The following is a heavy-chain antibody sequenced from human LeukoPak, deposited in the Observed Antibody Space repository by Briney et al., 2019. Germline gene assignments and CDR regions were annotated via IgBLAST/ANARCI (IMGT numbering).Heavy chain of an antibody. CDR1: GFTFSSYW. D-gene: IGHD3-3*01. CDR2: IKQDGSEK. Sequence: PGGSLRLSCAASGFTFSSYWMSWVRQAPGKGLEWVANIKQDGSEKYYVDSVKGRFTISRDNAKNSLYLQMNSLRAEDTAVYYCARDGGEIFGVVYYYYGMDVWGQGTTVTVSS. CDR3: ARDGGEIFGVVYYYYGMDV. V-gene: IGHV3-7*01. J-gene: IGHJ6*02.